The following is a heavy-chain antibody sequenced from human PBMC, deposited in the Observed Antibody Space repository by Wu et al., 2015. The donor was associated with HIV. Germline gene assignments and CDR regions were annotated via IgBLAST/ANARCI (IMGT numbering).Heavy chain of an antibody. CDR3: NRGMQGWVNDAFDI. V-gene: IGHV1-46*03. D-gene: IGHD2-21*01. CDR1: YTFTAYY. J-gene: IGHJ3*02. Sequence: QVQLVQSGAEMKKPGASVNISYTFTAYYIHWVRQAPGQGLEWMGLINPGIGSTYYAEKFQGRVTMTRDTSTSTVNMQLGTLTSEDTAVYYCNRGMQGWVNDAFDIWGQGTVVTVSS. CDR2: INPGIGST.